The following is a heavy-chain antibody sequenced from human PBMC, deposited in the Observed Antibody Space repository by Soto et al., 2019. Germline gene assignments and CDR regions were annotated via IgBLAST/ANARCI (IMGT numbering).Heavy chain of an antibody. Sequence: SETLSLTCTVSGGSISSYYWSWIRQPPGKGLEWIGYIYYSGSTNYNPSLKSRVTISVDTSKNQFSLKLSSVTAADTAVYYCARVDTMIVVVYAWGQGTLVTVSS. CDR2: IYYSGST. V-gene: IGHV4-59*08. CDR1: GGSISSYY. J-gene: IGHJ5*02. D-gene: IGHD3-22*01. CDR3: ARVDTMIVVVYA.